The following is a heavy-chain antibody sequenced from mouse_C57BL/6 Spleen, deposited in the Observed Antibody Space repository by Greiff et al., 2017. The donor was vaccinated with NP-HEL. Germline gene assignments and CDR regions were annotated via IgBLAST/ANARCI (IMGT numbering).Heavy chain of an antibody. CDR2: IYPGDGDT. CDR3: ARSGNYGGPAWFAY. V-gene: IGHV1-82*01. J-gene: IGHJ3*01. D-gene: IGHD2-1*01. Sequence: VQLQQSGPELVKPGASVKISCKASGYAFSSSWMNWVKQRPGKGLEWIGRIYPGDGDTNYNGKFKGKATLTADKSSSTAYMPLSSLTSEDSAVYFCARSGNYGGPAWFAYWGQGTLVTVSA. CDR1: GYAFSSSW.